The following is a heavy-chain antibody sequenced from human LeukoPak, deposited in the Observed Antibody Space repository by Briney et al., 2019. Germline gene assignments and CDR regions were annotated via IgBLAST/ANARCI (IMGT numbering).Heavy chain of an antibody. Sequence: GASVKVSCKASGGTFSSYAISWVRQAPGQGLEWMGRIIPILGIANYAQKFQGRVTITADKSTSTAYMELSSLRSEDTAVYYCARGIGVLSYYYYYGMDVWGQGTTVTVSS. D-gene: IGHD3-10*01. CDR1: GGTFSSYA. CDR3: ARGIGVLSYYYYYGMDV. J-gene: IGHJ6*02. CDR2: IIPILGIA. V-gene: IGHV1-69*04.